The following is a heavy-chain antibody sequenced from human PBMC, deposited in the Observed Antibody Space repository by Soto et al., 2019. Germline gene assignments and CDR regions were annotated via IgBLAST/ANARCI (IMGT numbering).Heavy chain of an antibody. J-gene: IGHJ6*02. Sequence: QVQLQQSGPGLVKPSQTLSLTCTVSGGSISYEYYHWTWIRQSPGKGLELIGYIHYSGSIIYNASFKSRVTISVDTSKNQFSLQLRSVTAADTAVYFCAREDDGGDRDYYGLDVWGPGTTVTVSS. CDR1: GGSISYEYYH. D-gene: IGHD2-21*02. CDR2: IHYSGSI. CDR3: AREDDGGDRDYYGLDV. V-gene: IGHV4-30-4*08.